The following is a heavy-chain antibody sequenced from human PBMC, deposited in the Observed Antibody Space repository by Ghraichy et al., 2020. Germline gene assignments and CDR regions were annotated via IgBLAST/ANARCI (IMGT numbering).Heavy chain of an antibody. Sequence: LSLTCAASGFTFSSCSMVWVRQAPGDGLEWVSSISSSSGYIYYADSVKGRFTISRDNAKNSLYLQMNSLRAEDMAVYSCARIAVSGTWYFDLWGRGTLVTVSS. CDR3: ARIAVSGTWYFDL. V-gene: IGHV3-21*01. J-gene: IGHJ2*01. CDR1: GFTFSSCS. CDR2: ISSSSGYI. D-gene: IGHD6-19*01.